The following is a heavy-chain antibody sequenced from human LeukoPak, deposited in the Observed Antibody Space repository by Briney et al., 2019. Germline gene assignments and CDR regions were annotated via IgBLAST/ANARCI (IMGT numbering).Heavy chain of an antibody. V-gene: IGHV3-33*01. J-gene: IGHJ4*02. D-gene: IGHD1-26*01. CDR2: IWYDGSNK. CDR3: TRDGGSFCDFDY. Sequence: GGSLRLSCAASGFTFSSYGMHWVRQAPGKGLEWVAVIWYDGSNKYYADSVKGRFTISRDNSKNTVYLQMGSPRGEDMAVYYCTRDGGSFCDFDYWGQGALVTVSS. CDR1: GFTFSSYG.